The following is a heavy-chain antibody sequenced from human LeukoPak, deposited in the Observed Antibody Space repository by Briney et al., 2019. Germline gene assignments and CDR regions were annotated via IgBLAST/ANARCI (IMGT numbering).Heavy chain of an antibody. CDR3: AGNNYASGTFLVY. Sequence: PGGSLRLSCAASGFTVGSNYMNWVRQAPGKGFEWVSSIYSGRRTDYAASVKGRFTISRDSSKNTVYLQMSSLRSDDTAVYFCAGNNYASGTFLVYWGQGTLVTVSS. J-gene: IGHJ4*02. V-gene: IGHV3-66*02. CDR2: IYSGRRT. CDR1: GFTVGSNY. D-gene: IGHD3-10*01.